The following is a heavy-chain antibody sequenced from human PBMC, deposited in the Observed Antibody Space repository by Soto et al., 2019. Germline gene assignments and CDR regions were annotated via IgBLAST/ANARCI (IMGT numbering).Heavy chain of an antibody. D-gene: IGHD6-25*01. CDR1: GFTFRNYA. CDR3: AKFKGGVNDGLDI. Sequence: EVQLLESGGGLVLPGGSLRLSCAASGFTFRNYAMTWVRQAPGKGLEWVSGISSSGDNTYYPSSVRGRFTISRDNSKDTLFLQMSSLRAEDTATYYCAKFKGGVNDGLDIWGQGTMVTVSS. V-gene: IGHV3-23*01. J-gene: IGHJ3*02. CDR2: ISSSGDNT.